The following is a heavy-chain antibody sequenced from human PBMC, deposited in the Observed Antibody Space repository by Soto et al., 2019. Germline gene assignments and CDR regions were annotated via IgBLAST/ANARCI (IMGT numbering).Heavy chain of an antibody. V-gene: IGHV1-18*01. CDR2: ISAYNGNT. CDR3: ARDMGFGLSDY. J-gene: IGHJ4*01. Sequence: SGKPSCKDPVNTFTSYGIRWVRQAPGQGLEWMGWISAYNGNTKYVQKLQGRVTMTTDTSTSTAYMELSSLRSEDTAVYYCARDMGFGLSDYWGQ. CDR1: VNTFTSYG. D-gene: IGHD3-10*01.